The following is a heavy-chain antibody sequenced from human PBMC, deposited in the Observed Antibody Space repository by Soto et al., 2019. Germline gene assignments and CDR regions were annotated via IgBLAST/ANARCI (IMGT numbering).Heavy chain of an antibody. CDR3: AKDRVLGWFTAGMDV. D-gene: IGHD3-3*01. CDR1: GFTFDDYA. J-gene: IGHJ6*02. V-gene: IGHV3-9*01. CDR2: ISWNSGSI. Sequence: GGSLRLSCAASGFTFDDYAMHWVRQAPGKGLEWVSGISWNSGSIGYADSVKGRFTISRDNAKNSLYLQMNSLRAEDTALYYCAKDRVLGWFTAGMDVWGQGTTVTVSS.